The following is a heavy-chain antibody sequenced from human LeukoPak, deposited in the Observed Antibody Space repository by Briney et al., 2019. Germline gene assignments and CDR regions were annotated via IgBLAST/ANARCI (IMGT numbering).Heavy chain of an antibody. CDR1: GFTFSSYW. CDR3: AKGAHYDGRGDYYDY. J-gene: IGHJ4*02. CDR2: INSDGSSI. Sequence: PGGSLRLSCVASGFTFSSYWMHWVRQAPGKGLVWVSRINSDGSSISYADSVKGRFTISRDSSKNTLYLQMNSLRAEDTAAYYCAKGAHYDGRGDYYDYWGQGTLVTVSS. V-gene: IGHV3-74*01. D-gene: IGHD3-22*01.